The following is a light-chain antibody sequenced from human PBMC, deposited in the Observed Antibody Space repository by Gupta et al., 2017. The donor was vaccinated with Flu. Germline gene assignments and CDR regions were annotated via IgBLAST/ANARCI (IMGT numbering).Light chain of an antibody. CDR1: QSVLYSSNNKNY. CDR3: QQYYRTPPT. Sequence: DFVMTQSPDSLAMSVGERAAINRKSSQSVLYSSNNKNYLAWYQQKPGQPPKLLISWASTRESGVPDRFSGSGSGTDFTLTISSLQAEDVAVYFCQQYYRTPPTFGGGTKVEIK. V-gene: IGKV4-1*01. J-gene: IGKJ4*01. CDR2: WAS.